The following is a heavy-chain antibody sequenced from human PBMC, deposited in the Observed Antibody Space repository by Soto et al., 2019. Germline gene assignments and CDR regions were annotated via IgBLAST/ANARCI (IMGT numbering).Heavy chain of an antibody. V-gene: IGHV3-74*03. CDR2: INVDGNRI. CDR3: ARAGDWNYAPDS. CDR1: GFAVTHYP. J-gene: IGHJ4*02. D-gene: IGHD1-7*01. Sequence: GVSLRSSYAASGFAVTHYPIHWVAQPPGKGLEWVARINVDGNRIEYADSVKVRFTISRDKAKRNVFLQMNSLRDDDSAIYFCARAGDWNYAPDSLCQG.